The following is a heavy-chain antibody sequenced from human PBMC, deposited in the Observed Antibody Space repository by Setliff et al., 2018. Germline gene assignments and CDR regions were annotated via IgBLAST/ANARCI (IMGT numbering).Heavy chain of an antibody. D-gene: IGHD3-9*01. CDR1: GGSSSGYY. V-gene: IGHV4-34*01. CDR3: ATLSRMTGYYVAETLDY. J-gene: IGHJ4*02. Sequence: PSETLSLTCAVYGGSSSGYYWSWIRQPPGKGLEWIGEINHSGSTNYNPSLKSRVTISVDTSKNQFSLKLSSVTAADTAVYYCATLSRMTGYYVAETLDYWGQGTLVTVSS. CDR2: INHSGST.